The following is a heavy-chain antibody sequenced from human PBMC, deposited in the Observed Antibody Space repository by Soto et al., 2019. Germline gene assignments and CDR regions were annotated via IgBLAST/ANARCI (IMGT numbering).Heavy chain of an antibody. D-gene: IGHD6-13*01. Sequence: SETLSLTCTVSGGSISSGGYYWSWLRQHPGKGLEWIGYIYYSGSTYNNPSLKSRVTISVDTSKNQFSLKLSSVTAADTAVYDWARDPFIAAATPGAFDIWGQGTMVTVSS. J-gene: IGHJ3*02. CDR2: IYYSGST. CDR3: ARDPFIAAATPGAFDI. V-gene: IGHV4-31*03. CDR1: GGSISSGGYY.